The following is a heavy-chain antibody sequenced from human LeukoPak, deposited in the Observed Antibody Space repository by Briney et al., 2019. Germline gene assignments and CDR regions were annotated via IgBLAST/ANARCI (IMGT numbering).Heavy chain of an antibody. D-gene: IGHD3-10*01. CDR3: AKDRGTARSTHFDY. J-gene: IGHJ4*02. CDR2: VRYDGSNK. V-gene: IGHV3-30*02. CDR1: GFIFSSYD. Sequence: PGGSLRLSCAASGFIFSSYDMHWVRQAPGKGLEWVAYVRYDGSNKYYADSVKGRFTISRDDSRNTLYLQMNSLRVEDTAVYYCAKDRGTARSTHFDYWGRGTLVTVSS.